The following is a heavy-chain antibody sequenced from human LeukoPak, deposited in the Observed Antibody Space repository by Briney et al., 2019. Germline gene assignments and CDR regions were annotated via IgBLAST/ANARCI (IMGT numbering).Heavy chain of an antibody. V-gene: IGHV4-59*01. CDR2: IYYSGST. CDR1: GGSISSYY. CDR3: ARGPRYSSSSLEPHFDY. J-gene: IGHJ4*02. Sequence: PSETLSLTCTVSGGSISSYYWSWIRQPPGKGPEWIGYIYYSGSTNYNPSLKSRVTISVDTSKNQFSLKLSSVTAADTAVYYCARGPRYSSSSLEPHFDYWGQGTLVTVSS. D-gene: IGHD6-13*01.